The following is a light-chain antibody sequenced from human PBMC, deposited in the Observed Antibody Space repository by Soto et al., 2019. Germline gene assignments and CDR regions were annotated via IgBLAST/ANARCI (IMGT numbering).Light chain of an antibody. CDR2: DAS. CDR3: QQYDNLPLI. CDR1: QDIRKY. J-gene: IGKJ5*01. Sequence: SHMTPSPSSLSASVGDRFTITFQATQDIRKYLNWYQQKPGKAPKLLIYDASSLETGVPSRFSGSGSGTDFTLTIRSLQPEDFATYYCQQYDNLPLIFGQGTRLEIK. V-gene: IGKV1-33*01.